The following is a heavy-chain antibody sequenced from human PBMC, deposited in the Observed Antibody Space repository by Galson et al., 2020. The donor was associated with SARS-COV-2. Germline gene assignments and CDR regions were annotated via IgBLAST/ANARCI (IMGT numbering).Heavy chain of an antibody. Sequence: GGSLRLSCVASGFTFSSYAMSWVSQAPGKGLEWVSTISGSGGGSTYYADSVKGRFTISRDNSKNTLYLQMNSLRAEDTAVYYCATSRQLLWLMGAFDIWGPGTMVTVSS. D-gene: IGHD2-2*01. CDR3: ATSRQLLWLMGAFDI. V-gene: IGHV3-23*01. CDR1: GFTFSSYA. CDR2: ISGSGGGST. J-gene: IGHJ3*02.